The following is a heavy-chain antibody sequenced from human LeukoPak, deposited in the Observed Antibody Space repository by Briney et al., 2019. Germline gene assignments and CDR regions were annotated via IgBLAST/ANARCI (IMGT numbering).Heavy chain of an antibody. Sequence: PSETLSLTCAVYGGSFSGYYWSWIRQPPGKGLEWIGEINHSGSTNYNPSLKSRVTISVDTSKNQFSLKLSSVTATDTAVYYCARALNPEGAFDIWGQGTMVTVSS. D-gene: IGHD1-14*01. CDR1: GGSFSGYY. CDR2: INHSGST. J-gene: IGHJ3*02. CDR3: ARALNPEGAFDI. V-gene: IGHV4-34*01.